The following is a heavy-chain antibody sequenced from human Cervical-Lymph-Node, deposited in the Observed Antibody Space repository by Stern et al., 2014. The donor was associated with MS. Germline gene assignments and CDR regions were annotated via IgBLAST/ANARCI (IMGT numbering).Heavy chain of an antibody. V-gene: IGHV1-18*01. D-gene: IGHD1-26*01. Sequence: VQLEESGAEVKKPGASVKVSCKASGYTFTSFGISWVRQAPGQGLEWMGWISAHNGNTIYAQKVQGRVTMTTDTSTSTAYLELRSLRSDDTAVYYCARDGIDNVYYFDYWGQGTLVTVSS. CDR3: ARDGIDNVYYFDY. CDR2: ISAHNGNT. J-gene: IGHJ4*02. CDR1: GYTFTSFG.